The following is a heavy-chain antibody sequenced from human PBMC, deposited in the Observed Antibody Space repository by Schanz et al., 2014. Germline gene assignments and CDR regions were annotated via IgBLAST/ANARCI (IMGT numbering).Heavy chain of an antibody. CDR1: GFTFSSYW. Sequence: EVQLVESGGGVVHPGGSLRLSCAASGFTFSSYWMHWVRQAPGKGLVWVSRIQSDGSITTYADSVKGRFAISRDNAKNTLYLQMNSLGVEDTAVYYCAKALKPYIASRNGLDVWGPGTLVTVSS. D-gene: IGHD1-1*01. CDR2: IQSDGSIT. V-gene: IGHV3-74*01. J-gene: IGHJ4*02. CDR3: AKALKPYIASRNGLDV.